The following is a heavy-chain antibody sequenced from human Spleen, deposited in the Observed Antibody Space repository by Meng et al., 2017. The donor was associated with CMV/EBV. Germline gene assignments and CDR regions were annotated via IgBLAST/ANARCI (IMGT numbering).Heavy chain of an antibody. D-gene: IGHD2-2*01. CDR2: LRSRSGRI. CDR3: ARDRGPFVVFPSARSFDL. CDR1: ST. J-gene: IGHJ2*01. Sequence: STLPWVRPAPGKGLWWVSSLRSRSGRIYYAASVRRRFTISRDNAKNSLYLQMNSLSAEDTALYFCARDRGPFVVFPSARSFDLWGRGTLVTVSS. V-gene: IGHV3-21*01.